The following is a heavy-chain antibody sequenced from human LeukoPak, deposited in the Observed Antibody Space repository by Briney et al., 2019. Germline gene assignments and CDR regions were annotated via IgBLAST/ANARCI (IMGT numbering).Heavy chain of an antibody. CDR2: ISGSGGST. CDR1: GFTFSSYA. D-gene: IGHD3-22*01. Sequence: GGSLRLSCAASGFTFSSYAMSWVRQAPGKGLEWVSAISGSGGSTYYADPVKGRFTISRDNSKNTLYLQMNSLRAEDTAVYYCAKVSGYYYDLVYFDYWGQGTLVTVSS. J-gene: IGHJ4*02. CDR3: AKVSGYYYDLVYFDY. V-gene: IGHV3-23*01.